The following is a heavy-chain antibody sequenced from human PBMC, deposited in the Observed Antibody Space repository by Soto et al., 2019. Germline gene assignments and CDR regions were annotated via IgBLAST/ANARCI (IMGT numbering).Heavy chain of an antibody. CDR3: ARPKQDIVVVPAAIGGSWFDP. V-gene: IGHV4-39*01. CDR2: IYYSGST. CDR1: GGSISSSSYS. J-gene: IGHJ5*02. D-gene: IGHD2-2*01. Sequence: SETLSLTCTVSGGSISSSSYSWGWIRQPPGKGLEWIGSIYYSGSTYYNPSLKSRVTISVDTSKNQFSLKLSSVTAADTAVYYCARPKQDIVVVPAAIGGSWFDPWGQGTLVTVSS.